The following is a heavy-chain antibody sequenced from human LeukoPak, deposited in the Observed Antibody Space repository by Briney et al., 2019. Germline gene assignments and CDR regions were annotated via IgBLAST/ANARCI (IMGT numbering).Heavy chain of an antibody. CDR2: IYHSGST. Sequence: SETLSLTCAVSGYSISSGYYWGWIRQPPGKGPEWIGSIYHSGSTYYNPSLKSRVTISVDTSKNQFSLKLSSVTAADTAVYYCARDLIRITIFGVVITNWFDPWGQGTLVTVSS. J-gene: IGHJ5*02. CDR1: GYSISSGYY. V-gene: IGHV4-38-2*02. D-gene: IGHD3-3*01. CDR3: ARDLIRITIFGVVITNWFDP.